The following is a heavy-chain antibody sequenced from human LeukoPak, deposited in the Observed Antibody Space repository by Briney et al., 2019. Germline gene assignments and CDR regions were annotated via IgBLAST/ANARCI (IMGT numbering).Heavy chain of an antibody. J-gene: IGHJ4*02. CDR2: IYYSGRT. Sequence: SETLSLTCTVSGDSISSYYWSWIRQPPGKGLEWIGYIYYSGRTNFNPSLKSRVTMSVDTSKNQFSLKLSSVTAADTAVYYCARLSGYSSGHYYSDYWGQGALVTVSS. V-gene: IGHV4-59*01. CDR1: GDSISSYY. D-gene: IGHD3-22*01. CDR3: ARLSGYSSGHYYSDY.